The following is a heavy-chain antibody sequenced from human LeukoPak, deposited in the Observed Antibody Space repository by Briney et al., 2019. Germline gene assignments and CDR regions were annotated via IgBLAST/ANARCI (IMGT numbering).Heavy chain of an antibody. CDR3: ARRVSGVSWYFDL. J-gene: IGHJ2*01. V-gene: IGHV4-39*01. CDR1: GVSSISIDYY. Sequence: SETLSLTCTVSGVSSISIDYYWDWIRQPPGKGPEWIGAIFHIGTTYYNPSLKSRVTISVDTSKNQFSLRLSSVAATDTAVFYCARRVSGVSWYFDLWGRGTLVTVSS. D-gene: IGHD5/OR15-5a*01. CDR2: IFHIGTT.